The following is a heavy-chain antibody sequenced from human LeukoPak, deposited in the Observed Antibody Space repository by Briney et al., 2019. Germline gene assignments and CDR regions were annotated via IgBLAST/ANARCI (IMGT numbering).Heavy chain of an antibody. CDR3: AKGTQLWSRNWLDP. J-gene: IGHJ5*02. CDR2: ISYDGSNK. Sequence: PGGSLRLSCAASGFTFSSYAMHWVRQAPGKGLEWVAVISYDGSNKYYADSVKGRFTISRDNSKNTLYLQMNSLRAEDTAVYYCAKGTQLWSRNWLDPWGQGTLVTVSS. D-gene: IGHD5-18*01. CDR1: GFTFSSYA. V-gene: IGHV3-30-3*01.